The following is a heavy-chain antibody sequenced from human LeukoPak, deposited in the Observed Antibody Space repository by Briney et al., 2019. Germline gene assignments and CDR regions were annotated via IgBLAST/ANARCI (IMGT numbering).Heavy chain of an antibody. CDR2: INPNSGGT. CDR3: ARGAIRIPGIAAAGTVDY. V-gene: IGHV1-2*02. CDR1: GYTFTGYY. Sequence: GASVKVSRKASGYTFTGYYMHWVRQAPGQGLEWMGWINPNSGGTNYAQKFQGRVTMTRDTSISTAYMELSRLRSDDTAVYYCARGAIRIPGIAAAGTVDYWGQGTLVTVSS. J-gene: IGHJ4*02. D-gene: IGHD6-13*01.